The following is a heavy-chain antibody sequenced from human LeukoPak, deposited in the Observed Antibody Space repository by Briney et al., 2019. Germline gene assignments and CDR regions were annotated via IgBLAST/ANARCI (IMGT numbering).Heavy chain of an antibody. CDR3: AREKDIVVVPAVELDY. D-gene: IGHD2-2*01. V-gene: IGHV3-74*01. J-gene: IGHJ4*02. Sequence: AGGSLRLSCAASGFTFSSYWMHWVRHDPGKGLVWVSRINSDGSSTSYADSVKGRFTISRDNAKNTLYLQMNSLRAEHTAVYYCAREKDIVVVPAVELDYWGQGTLVTVSS. CDR2: INSDGSST. CDR1: GFTFSSYW.